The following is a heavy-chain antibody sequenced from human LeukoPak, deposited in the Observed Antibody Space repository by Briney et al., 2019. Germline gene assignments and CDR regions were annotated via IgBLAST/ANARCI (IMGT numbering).Heavy chain of an antibody. J-gene: IGHJ6*02. CDR3: AREYYDFWSGYLTNYYYYGMDV. CDR2: ISGSGGST. CDR1: GFTFSSYA. D-gene: IGHD3-3*01. Sequence: PGGSLRLSCAASGFTFSSYAMSWVRQAPGKGLEWVSAISGSGGSTYYADSVKGRFTISRDNAKNTLYLQMNSLRAEDTAVYYCAREYYDFWSGYLTNYYYYGMDVWGQGTTDTVSS. V-gene: IGHV3-23*01.